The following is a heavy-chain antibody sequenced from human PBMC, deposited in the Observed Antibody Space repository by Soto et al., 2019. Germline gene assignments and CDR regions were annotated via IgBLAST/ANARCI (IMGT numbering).Heavy chain of an antibody. V-gene: IGHV1-69*13. Sequence: ASVKVSCKGAGGTFSSYAISWVRQAPGRGLEWMGGIIPILGTSKYAQKFQARVTITADESTSTAYMELRSLTSEGTAVYYCARARGASGSYLWFDPWGQGTLVTVSS. J-gene: IGHJ5*02. D-gene: IGHD3-10*01. CDR1: GGTFSSYA. CDR2: IIPILGTS. CDR3: ARARGASGSYLWFDP.